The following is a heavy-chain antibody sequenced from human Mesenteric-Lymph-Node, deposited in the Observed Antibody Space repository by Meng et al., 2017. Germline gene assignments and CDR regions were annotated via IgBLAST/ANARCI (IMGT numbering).Heavy chain of an antibody. J-gene: IGHJ6*02. D-gene: IGHD3-16*01. CDR1: GGSISSYY. Sequence: SETLSLTCTVSGGSISSYYWSWIRQPPGKGLEWIGYIYYSGSTNYNPSLKSRVTISVDTSKNQFSLKLSSVTPEDTAVYYCARDSREVYDYYYYGMDVWGQGTTVTVSS. CDR3: ARDSREVYDYYYYGMDV. CDR2: IYYSGST. V-gene: IGHV4-59*12.